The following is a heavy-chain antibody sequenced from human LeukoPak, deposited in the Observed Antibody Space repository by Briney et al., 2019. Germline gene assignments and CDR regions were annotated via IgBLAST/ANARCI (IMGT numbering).Heavy chain of an antibody. Sequence: GGSPRLSCAASGFTFTDYAFHWVRQAPGKGLEWVTIISYSGESYADSVRGRFAISRDNSKNTVYLQMDSLRADDTAMYYCARNHFNQNVFDVWGQGTMVTVSS. CDR1: GFTFTDYA. J-gene: IGHJ3*01. D-gene: IGHD1-14*01. V-gene: IGHV3-30*01. CDR2: ISYSGE. CDR3: ARNHFNQNVFDV.